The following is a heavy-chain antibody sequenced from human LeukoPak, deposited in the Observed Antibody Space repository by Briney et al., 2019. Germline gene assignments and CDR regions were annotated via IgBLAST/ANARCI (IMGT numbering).Heavy chain of an antibody. CDR3: VGYHSESPAP. Sequence: GGSLRLSCAASGFTINTNYMSCVRQAPGKGLEWGSGIYTGNSTIYADSVRGRFTISRDNSKNTFYLQMNSLRAEDTAVYYCVGYHSESPAPWGQGTLVTVSS. CDR2: IYTGNST. D-gene: IGHD3-10*01. CDR1: GFTINTNY. J-gene: IGHJ5*02. V-gene: IGHV3-53*01.